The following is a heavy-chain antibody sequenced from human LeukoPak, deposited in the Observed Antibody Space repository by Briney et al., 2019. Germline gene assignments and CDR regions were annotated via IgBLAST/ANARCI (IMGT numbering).Heavy chain of an antibody. CDR2: INPNSGGT. Sequence: GASVKVSCKASGYTFTGYYMHWVRQAPGQGLEWMGWINPNSGGTNYAQKFQGRVTMTRDTSISTAYMELSRLRSDDTAVYYCARDVCSGGSCYSWAHYYYYYGMDVWGQGTTDTVSS. J-gene: IGHJ6*02. CDR1: GYTFTGYY. D-gene: IGHD2-15*01. CDR3: ARDVCSGGSCYSWAHYYYYYGMDV. V-gene: IGHV1-2*02.